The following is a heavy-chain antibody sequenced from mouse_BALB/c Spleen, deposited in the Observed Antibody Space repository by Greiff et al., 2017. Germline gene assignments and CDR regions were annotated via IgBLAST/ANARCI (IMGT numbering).Heavy chain of an antibody. J-gene: IGHJ3*01. Sequence: EVQGVESGGGLVQPGGSLKLSCAASGFTFSSYTMSWVRQTPEKRLEWVAYISNGGGSTYYPDTVKGRFTISRDNAKNTLYLQMSSLKSEDTAMYYCARLYYASFAYWGQGTLVTVSA. CDR1: GFTFSSYT. D-gene: IGHD1-1*02. CDR2: ISNGGGST. CDR3: ARLYYASFAY. V-gene: IGHV5-12-2*01.